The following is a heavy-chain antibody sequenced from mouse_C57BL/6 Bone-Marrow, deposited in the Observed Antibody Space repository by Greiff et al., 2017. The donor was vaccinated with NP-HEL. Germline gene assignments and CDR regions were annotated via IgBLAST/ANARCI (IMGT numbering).Heavy chain of an antibody. V-gene: IGHV2-9-1*01. Sequence: VHLVESGPGLVAPSQSLSITCTVSGFSLTSYAISWVRQPPGQGLEWLGVIWTGGGTNYNSALKSRLSISKDNSTAQVLLKMNSLQTYDTARYYCARNFGLYYFDYWGQGTTLTVSS. J-gene: IGHJ2*01. CDR3: ARNFGLYYFDY. CDR1: GFSLTSYA. D-gene: IGHD6-1*01. CDR2: IWTGGGT.